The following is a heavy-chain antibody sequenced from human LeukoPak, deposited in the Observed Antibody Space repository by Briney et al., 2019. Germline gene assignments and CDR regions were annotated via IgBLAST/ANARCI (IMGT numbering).Heavy chain of an antibody. CDR3: ASGIYYASVHTWSPV. Sequence: GGSLRLSCAAPEFTSSSYSMNWVRQAPGKGLEWVSSISSGSSYIYYTDSVKGRFTISRGDAKNSLYLQMNSLRAEDTAVYYCASGIYYASVHTWSPVWGQGTLVTVSS. CDR2: ISSGSSYI. D-gene: IGHD3-10*01. CDR1: EFTSSSYS. J-gene: IGHJ4*02. V-gene: IGHV3-21*01.